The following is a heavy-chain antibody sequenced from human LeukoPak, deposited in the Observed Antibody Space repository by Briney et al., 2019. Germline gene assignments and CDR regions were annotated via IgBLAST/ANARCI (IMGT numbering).Heavy chain of an antibody. CDR2: ISGSGGST. CDR1: EFTFSSYA. J-gene: IGHJ4*02. V-gene: IGHV3-23*01. CDR3: AKGWLRLVDY. Sequence: GGSLRLSCAASEFTFSSYAMSWVRQAPGKGLEWVSAISGSGGSTYYADSVKGRFTISRDNSKNTLYLQMNSLRVEDTAVYYCAKGWLRLVDYWGQGTLVTVSS. D-gene: IGHD5-12*01.